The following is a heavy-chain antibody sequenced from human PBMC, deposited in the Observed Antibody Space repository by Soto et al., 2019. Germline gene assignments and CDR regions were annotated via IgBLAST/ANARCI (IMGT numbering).Heavy chain of an antibody. Sequence: GGSLRLSCAASGFTFSSYDMHWVRQATGKGLEWVSAIGTAGDTYYPGSVKGRFTISRENAKNSLYLQMNSLRAEDTAVYYCARALTARGDYVMFFDYWGQGTLVTVSS. D-gene: IGHD4-17*01. CDR3: ARALTARGDYVMFFDY. CDR1: GFTFSSYD. CDR2: IGTAGDT. J-gene: IGHJ4*02. V-gene: IGHV3-13*01.